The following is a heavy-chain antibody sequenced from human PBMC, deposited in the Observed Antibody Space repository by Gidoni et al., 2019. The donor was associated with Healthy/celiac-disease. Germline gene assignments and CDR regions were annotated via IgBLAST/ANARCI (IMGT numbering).Heavy chain of an antibody. D-gene: IGHD3-16*01. CDR1: GGSFSGYY. Sequence: QVQLQQWGAGLLKPSETLSLTCAVYGGSFSGYYWSWIRQPPGKGLEWIGEINHSGSTNYNPSLKSRVTISVDTSKNQFSLKLSSVTAADTAVYYCARRFYDYVWGSPYRQYYFDYWGQGTLVTVSS. CDR2: INHSGST. J-gene: IGHJ4*02. CDR3: ARRFYDYVWGSPYRQYYFDY. V-gene: IGHV4-34*01.